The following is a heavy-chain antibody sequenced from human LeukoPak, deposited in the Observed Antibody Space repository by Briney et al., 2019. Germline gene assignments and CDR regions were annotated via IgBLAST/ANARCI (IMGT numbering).Heavy chain of an antibody. J-gene: IGHJ4*02. V-gene: IGHV3-23*01. CDR1: GFTFSSFA. D-gene: IGHD6-13*01. CDR3: AKRTSGSSWYSSDY. CDR2: MSGDATST. Sequence: PEGSLRLSCAASGFTFSSFAMNWVRQAPGKGLEWVSTMSGDATSTYYADSVKGRFTISRDNSKNTLYLQMNSLRAEDTAVYYCAKRTSGSSWYSSDYWGQGTLVTVSS.